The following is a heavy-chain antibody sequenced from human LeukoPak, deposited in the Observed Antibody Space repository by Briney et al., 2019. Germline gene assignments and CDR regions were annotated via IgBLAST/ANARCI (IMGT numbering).Heavy chain of an antibody. Sequence: PGGSLRLSCAASGFTFSSYPMSWVRQAPGKGLEWVSYITTSSGQIYYGDSVKGRFTISRDNAKNSLYLQMNSLRAEDTDVYYCARERVTTTAFDIWGQGTMVTVSS. CDR1: GFTFSSYP. J-gene: IGHJ3*02. CDR3: ARERVTTTAFDI. CDR2: ITTSSGQI. D-gene: IGHD5-12*01. V-gene: IGHV3-21*01.